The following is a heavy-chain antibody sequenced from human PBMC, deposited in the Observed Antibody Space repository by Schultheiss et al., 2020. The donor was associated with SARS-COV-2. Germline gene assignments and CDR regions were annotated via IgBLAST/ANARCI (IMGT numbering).Heavy chain of an antibody. CDR2: ISGSGGST. CDR1: GFTFSSYA. CDR3: ARSSGSYYRDWFDP. Sequence: GESLKISCAASGFTFSSYAMSWVRQAPGKGLEWVSAISGSGGSTYYADSVKGRFTISRDNSKNTLYLQTNSLRVEDTAVYYCARSSGSYYRDWFDPWGQGTLVTVSS. V-gene: IGHV3-23*01. J-gene: IGHJ5*02. D-gene: IGHD1-26*01.